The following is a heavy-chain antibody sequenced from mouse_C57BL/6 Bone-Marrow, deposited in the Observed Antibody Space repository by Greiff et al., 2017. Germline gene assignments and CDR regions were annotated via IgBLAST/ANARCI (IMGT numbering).Heavy chain of an antibody. J-gene: IGHJ4*01. CDR2: IYPSDSET. CDR3: AREDYGNDCYAMDY. V-gene: IGHV1-61*01. CDR1: GYTFTSYW. Sequence: VQLQQPGAELVRPGSSVKLSCKASGYTFTSYWMEWVKQRPGQGLEWIGNIYPSDSETHYNQKFKGKATLTVDKSSSTAYMQLSSLTSEDSAVXYCAREDYGNDCYAMDYWGQGTSVTVSS. D-gene: IGHD2-2*01.